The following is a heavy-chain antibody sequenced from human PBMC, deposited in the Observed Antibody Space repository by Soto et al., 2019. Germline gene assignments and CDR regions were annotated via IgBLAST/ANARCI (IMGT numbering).Heavy chain of an antibody. CDR3: AASSGYYSRFDP. CDR1: GFTFTSSI. J-gene: IGHJ5*02. D-gene: IGHD3-22*01. CDR2: IVVGSGNT. Sequence: ASVKVSCKASGFTFTSSIIQWMRQARGQRLEWIGWIVVGSGNTKYAQRSQERVTITRDMSTSTAYMDLTSLRSEDTAVYYCAASSGYYSRFDPWGQGTLVTVSS. V-gene: IGHV1-58*02.